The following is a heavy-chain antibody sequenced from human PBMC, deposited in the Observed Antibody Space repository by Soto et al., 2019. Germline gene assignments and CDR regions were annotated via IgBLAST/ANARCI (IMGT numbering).Heavy chain of an antibody. V-gene: IGHV3-30*18. CDR1: GFTFSNYG. J-gene: IGHJ5*02. CDR2: ISYDGSHK. D-gene: IGHD3-22*01. Sequence: RLSCAGSGFTFSNYGLHWVRQAPGKGLEWVAVISYDGSHKYYADSVKGRFTISRDNSKNTLYLQMNSLRAEDTAVYYCAKDPRSRTRWTYDSSGYYYSPNWFDPWGQGTLVTVSS. CDR3: AKDPRSRTRWTYDSSGYYYSPNWFDP.